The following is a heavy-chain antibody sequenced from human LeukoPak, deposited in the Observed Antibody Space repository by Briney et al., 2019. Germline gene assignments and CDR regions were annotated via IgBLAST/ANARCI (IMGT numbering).Heavy chain of an antibody. CDR3: ARRFSYQAAAFDY. Sequence: SETLSLTCTVSGGSISSYYWSWIRQPPGRGLEWIGYIYYSGSTNYNPSLKSRVTISVDTSKNQFSLKLSSVTAADTAVYYCARRFSYQAAAFDYWGQGTLVTVSS. J-gene: IGHJ4*02. V-gene: IGHV4-59*08. CDR1: GGSISSYY. CDR2: IYYSGST. D-gene: IGHD6-13*01.